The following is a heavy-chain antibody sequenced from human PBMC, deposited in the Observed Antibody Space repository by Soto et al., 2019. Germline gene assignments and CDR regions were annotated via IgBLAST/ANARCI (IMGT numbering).Heavy chain of an antibody. D-gene: IGHD4-17*01. V-gene: IGHV1-2*04. CDR2: INPNSGGT. CDR3: ARDQGGITVTSYYYYGMDV. Sequence: ASVKVSCKASGYTFTGYYMHWVRQAPGQGLEWMGWINPNSGGTNYAQKFQGWVTMTRDTSISTAYMELSRLRSDDTAVYYCARDQGGITVTSYYYYGMDVWGQGTTVTVSS. CDR1: GYTFTGYY. J-gene: IGHJ6*02.